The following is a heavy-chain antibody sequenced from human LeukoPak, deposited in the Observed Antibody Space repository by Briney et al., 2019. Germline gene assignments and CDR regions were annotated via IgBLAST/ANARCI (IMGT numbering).Heavy chain of an antibody. D-gene: IGHD3-16*02. CDR3: AKDIELST. CDR2: ISSSGKNA. CDR1: GFNFRDAA. Sequence: GGSLRLSCVVSGFNFRDAAMTWVSQAPGKGLEWVALISSSGKNAYYGDSVKGRFTISRDNSDNTLSLHMNSLRVEDTAIYYCAKDIELSTWRLGTMVTVSS. J-gene: IGHJ3*01. V-gene: IGHV3-23*01.